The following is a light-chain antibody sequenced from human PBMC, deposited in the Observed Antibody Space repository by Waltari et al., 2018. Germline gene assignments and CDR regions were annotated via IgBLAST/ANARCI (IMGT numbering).Light chain of an antibody. V-gene: IGKV3-20*01. CDR2: GAS. CDR3: QHYVRLPVS. Sequence: EIVLTQSPGTLSLSPGERATLSCRVSQSVSRSLAWYQQKPGQAPRLLIYGASSRATGVPDRFSGSGSGTDFSLTISRLEPEDFAVYYCQHYVRLPVSFGQGTKVEIK. J-gene: IGKJ1*01. CDR1: QSVSRS.